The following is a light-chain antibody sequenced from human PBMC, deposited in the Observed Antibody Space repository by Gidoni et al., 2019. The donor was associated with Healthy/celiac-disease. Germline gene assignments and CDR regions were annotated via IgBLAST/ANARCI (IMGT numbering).Light chain of an antibody. CDR3: QQRSNWPPST. CDR2: DAS. V-gene: IGKV3-11*01. Sequence: DIVLTQSPAPLSLSPGESATPSCRASQSVSSYLAWYQQKPGQAPRLLIYDASSWATGIPARFSGSGSGTDFTLTISSLEPEDFAVYYCQQRSNWPPSTFGQGTRLEIK. J-gene: IGKJ5*01. CDR1: QSVSSY.